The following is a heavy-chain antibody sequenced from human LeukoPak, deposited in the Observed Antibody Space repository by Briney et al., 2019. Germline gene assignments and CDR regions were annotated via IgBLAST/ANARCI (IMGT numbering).Heavy chain of an antibody. CDR2: IRGRSDTT. CDR3: AREGSPEPYYFDY. CDR1: GFTFTMFS. Sequence: GGSLRLSCAASGFTFTMFSMNWLRQAPGKGLEWIAFIRGRSDTTYYADSVQGRFTISRDNAEDSVYLQMNSLRVEDTAVYYCAREGSPEPYYFDYRGQGTLVTVSS. J-gene: IGHJ4*02. D-gene: IGHD2-15*01. V-gene: IGHV3-48*01.